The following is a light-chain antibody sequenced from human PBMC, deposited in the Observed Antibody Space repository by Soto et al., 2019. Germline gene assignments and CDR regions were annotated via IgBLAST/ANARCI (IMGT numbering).Light chain of an antibody. CDR1: SASVSTNSY. CDR3: VVYLGSGSWV. CDR2: STN. Sequence: QTVVTQEPSFSVSPGGTVTLTCGLTSASVSTNSYPSWYQQTPGQAPRTLIHSTNIRSSGVPDRFSGSILGNKAALTITGDQAEEECDYYCVVYLGSGSWVFGGGTKVTVL. V-gene: IGLV8-61*01. J-gene: IGLJ3*02.